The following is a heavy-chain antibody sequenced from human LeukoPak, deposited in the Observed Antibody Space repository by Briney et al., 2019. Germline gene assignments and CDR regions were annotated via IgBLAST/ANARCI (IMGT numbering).Heavy chain of an antibody. J-gene: IGHJ4*02. CDR1: GDSITNYF. Sequence: PSETLSLTCTVSGDSITNYFWSWIRQPPGKGLEWIGYIYYTGNTNYKPSLKSRVTISVDTSTNQFSLRLRSVTAADTAVYYCARGGVAYSAYYFDYWGRGTLVTVSS. V-gene: IGHV4-59*01. D-gene: IGHD2-15*01. CDR3: ARGGVAYSAYYFDY. CDR2: IYYTGNT.